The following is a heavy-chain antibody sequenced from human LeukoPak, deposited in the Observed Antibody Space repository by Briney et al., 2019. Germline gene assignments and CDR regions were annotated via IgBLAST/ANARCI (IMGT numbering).Heavy chain of an antibody. V-gene: IGHV3-30-3*01. CDR3: ARDLSSSLGHNWFDP. CDR1: GFTFSSYA. CDR2: ISYDGSNK. J-gene: IGHJ5*02. D-gene: IGHD6-13*01. Sequence: GRSLRLSCAASGFTFSSYAMHWVRQAPGKGLEWVAVISYDGSNKYYADSVKGRFTISRDNSKNTLYLQMNSLRAEDTAVYYCARDLSSSLGHNWFDPWGQGTLVTVSS.